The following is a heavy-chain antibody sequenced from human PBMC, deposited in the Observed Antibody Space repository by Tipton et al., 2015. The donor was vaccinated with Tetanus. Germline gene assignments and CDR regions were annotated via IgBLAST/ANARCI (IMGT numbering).Heavy chain of an antibody. CDR2: ITSSSSTI. CDR3: ARAFFAAAPS. V-gene: IGHV3-48*02. J-gene: IGHJ5*02. D-gene: IGHD6-13*01. Sequence: SLRLSCAASGFTFSSYNMNWVRQAPGKGLERVSYITSSSSTIYYADSVKGRFTISRDNAKNSLYLQMNSLRDDDTAVYYCARAFFAAAPSWGQGTLVTVSS. CDR1: GFTFSSYN.